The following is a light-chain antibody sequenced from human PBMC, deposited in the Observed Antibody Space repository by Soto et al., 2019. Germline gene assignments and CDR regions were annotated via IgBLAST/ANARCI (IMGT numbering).Light chain of an antibody. J-gene: IGKJ3*01. CDR3: QQYGSSPFT. CDR1: QSVSSSY. V-gene: IGKV3-20*01. CDR2: GAS. Sequence: EIVLTQSPGTLSLSPGERATLSCRASQSVSSSYLGWYQQKPGQAPRLLIYGASSRATGIPDRFSGSGSGTDFTLTISRVEPEDFAVYYCQQYGSSPFTFGPGTKVDIK.